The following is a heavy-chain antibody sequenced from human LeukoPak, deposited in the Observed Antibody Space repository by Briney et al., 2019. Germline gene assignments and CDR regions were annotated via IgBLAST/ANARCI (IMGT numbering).Heavy chain of an antibody. V-gene: IGHV1-18*01. CDR3: AREGTGNDY. J-gene: IGHJ4*02. CDR2: VSPYNGDT. D-gene: IGHD3-10*01. Sequence: ASVKVSCKASGYTFSSYGVNWVRQAPGQGLEWMGWVSPYNGDTNYAQKFQDRVTMTTDTSTNTAYMELRSLRSDDTAVYYCAREGTGNDYWGQGTLITVSS. CDR1: GYTFSSYG.